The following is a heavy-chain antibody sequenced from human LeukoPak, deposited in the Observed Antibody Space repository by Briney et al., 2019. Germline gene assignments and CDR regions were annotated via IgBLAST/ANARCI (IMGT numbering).Heavy chain of an antibody. CDR1: GFTFSSYE. V-gene: IGHV3-48*03. CDR3: AREAPYYGMDV. J-gene: IGHJ6*02. Sequence: PGGSLRLSCAASGFTFSSYEMNWVRQAPGKGPEWVSYISSSGSTIYYADSVKGRFTISRDNAKNSLYLQMNSLRAEDTAVYYCAREAPYYGMDVWGQGTTVTVSS. CDR2: ISSSGSTI.